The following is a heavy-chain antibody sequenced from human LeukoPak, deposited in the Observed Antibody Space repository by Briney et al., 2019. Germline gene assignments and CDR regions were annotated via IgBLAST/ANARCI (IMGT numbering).Heavy chain of an antibody. D-gene: IGHD2-8*01. J-gene: IGHJ4*02. CDR2: ITGDGGEI. Sequence: PGRSLRISCAAPGFTFDDYAMYWVRQAPEKGLEWVSLITGDGGEIYSADSVKGRFTISRDNSKNSLYLQMNSLRTEDTALYYCVKGRQWVADYWGQGTLVTVSS. CDR3: VKGRQWVADY. V-gene: IGHV3-43*02. CDR1: GFTFDDYA.